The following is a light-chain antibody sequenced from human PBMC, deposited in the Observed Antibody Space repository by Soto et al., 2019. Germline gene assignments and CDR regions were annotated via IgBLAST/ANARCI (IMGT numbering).Light chain of an antibody. V-gene: IGKV3-15*01. CDR1: QNIYYN. J-gene: IGKJ1*01. CDR2: RAS. Sequence: ILMTQSPATVSVSPGESATLSCRASQNIYYNVAWYQQRPGQAPRLLIYRASTRATGVPARFSGSVSGTEFTLTISSPQPEDFTVYSCLQYHNLWAFGQGTKVEI. CDR3: LQYHNLWA.